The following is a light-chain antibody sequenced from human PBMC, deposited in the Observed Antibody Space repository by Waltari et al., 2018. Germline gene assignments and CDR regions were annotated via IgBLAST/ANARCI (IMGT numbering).Light chain of an antibody. CDR1: QSVSNN. CDR3: LQHFNWMYT. V-gene: IGKV3-11*01. Sequence: EFVLRQFPATLSLSPGERATPSCGTSQSVSNNLAWYQQKPGQPPRLLIYDIFKRAPGVPARFSGSGSGTDFTLTISSLEPEDFAVYYCLQHFNWMYTFGPGTKVEIK. CDR2: DIF. J-gene: IGKJ2*01.